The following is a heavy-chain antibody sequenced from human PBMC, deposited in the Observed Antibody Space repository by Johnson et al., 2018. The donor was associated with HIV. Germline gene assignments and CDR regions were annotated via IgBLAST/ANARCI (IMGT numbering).Heavy chain of an antibody. CDR3: AKGDKMATITSRYDAFDL. J-gene: IGHJ3*01. Sequence: QMQLVESGGGLVKPGGSLRLSCAASGFTFSDYYMTWIRQAPGKGLEWLSFISSSGDIIRYADSVKGRFTISRDNDKNSLYLQVNSLRAEDMTVYYCAKGDKMATITSRYDAFDLWGQGTMVTVSS. CDR2: ISSSGDII. V-gene: IGHV3-11*01. D-gene: IGHD5-24*01. CDR1: GFTFSDYY.